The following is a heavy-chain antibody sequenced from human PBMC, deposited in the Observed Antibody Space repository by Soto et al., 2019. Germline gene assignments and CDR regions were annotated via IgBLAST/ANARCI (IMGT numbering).Heavy chain of an antibody. CDR2: IYYSGST. V-gene: IGHV4-34*01. D-gene: IGHD2-21*01. J-gene: IGHJ4*02. CDR3: ASSEFH. CDR1: GGSFSGYY. Sequence: SETLCLTCAVYGGSFSGYYWSWIRQPPGKGLEWIGNIYYSGSTYYNPSLKSRVTISVDTSKNQFYLKLSSVTAAGTAVYYCASSEFHWGQGTLVTVSS.